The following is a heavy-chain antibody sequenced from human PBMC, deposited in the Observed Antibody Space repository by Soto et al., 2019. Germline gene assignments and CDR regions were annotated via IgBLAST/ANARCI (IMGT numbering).Heavy chain of an antibody. CDR1: GGSISSYY. J-gene: IGHJ4*02. CDR2: IYYSGST. CDR3: ARDRMFDY. Sequence: LSLTCTVSGGSISSYYWSWIRQPPGKGLEWIGYIYYSGSTNYNPSLKSRVTISVDTSKNQFSLKLSSVTAADTAVYYCARDRMFDYWGQGTLVTVSS. V-gene: IGHV4-59*01.